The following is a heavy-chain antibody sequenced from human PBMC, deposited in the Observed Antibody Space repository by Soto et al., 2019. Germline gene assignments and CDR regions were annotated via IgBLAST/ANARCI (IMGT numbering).Heavy chain of an antibody. Sequence: GGSLRLSCAASGFTFTTAWINWVRQAPGKGLEWVGRIKSKTDGGTTDYAAPVKGRFTISRDDSKNTLYLQMNGLKTEDTAVYYCTTDIAAAGDNWFDPWGQGTLVTVSS. CDR3: TTDIAAAGDNWFDP. CDR2: IKSKTDGGTT. D-gene: IGHD6-13*01. CDR1: GFTFTTAW. J-gene: IGHJ5*02. V-gene: IGHV3-15*07.